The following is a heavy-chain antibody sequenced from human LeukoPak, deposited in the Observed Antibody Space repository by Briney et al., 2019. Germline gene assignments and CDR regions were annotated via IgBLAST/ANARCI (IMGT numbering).Heavy chain of an antibody. CDR3: ITPLPYSAQ. D-gene: IGHD2-21*01. V-gene: IGHV3-15*07. J-gene: IGHJ4*02. CDR2: IKPKTDGETT. Sequence: GGSLRLSCAASGFTFSNAYMNWVRQAPGKGLEWVGRIKPKTDGETTEYAAPVKGKFSISRDDSKNMLYLQMNSLKTEDTAVYYCITPLPYSAQGGQGTLVTVSS. CDR1: GFTFSNAY.